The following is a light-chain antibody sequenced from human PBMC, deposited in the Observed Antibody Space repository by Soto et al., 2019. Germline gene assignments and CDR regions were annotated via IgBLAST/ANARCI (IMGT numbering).Light chain of an antibody. J-gene: IGKJ1*01. CDR3: QQYNSSPWT. CDR1: QTISSW. CDR2: KAS. V-gene: IGKV1-5*03. Sequence: DIQLTQSPSTMSGSVGDRVTITCRASQTISSWLAWYQQKPGKAPKLLIYKASRLESGVPWRFSGGGSATEFTLTITSLQPDEFATYYCQQYNSSPWTFGQGTKVDIK.